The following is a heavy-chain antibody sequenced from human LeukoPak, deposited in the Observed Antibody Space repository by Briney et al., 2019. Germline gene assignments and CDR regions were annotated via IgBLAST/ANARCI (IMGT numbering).Heavy chain of an antibody. V-gene: IGHV3-21*01. CDR3: ARDLGVAYDFWSGPEHYFDY. Sequence: KPGGSPRLSCAASGFTFSSYSMNWVRQAPGKGLEWVSSISSSSSYIYYADSVKGRFTISRDNAKNSLYLQMNSLRAEDTAVYYCARDLGVAYDFWSGPEHYFDYWGQGTLVTVSS. J-gene: IGHJ4*02. CDR1: GFTFSSYS. D-gene: IGHD3-3*01. CDR2: ISSSSSYI.